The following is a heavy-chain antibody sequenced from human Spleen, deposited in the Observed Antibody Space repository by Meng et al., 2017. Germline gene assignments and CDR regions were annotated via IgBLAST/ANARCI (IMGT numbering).Heavy chain of an antibody. CDR2: IYSGGST. J-gene: IGHJ4*02. V-gene: IGHV3-66*01. CDR3: ARDSGGVHYPVYFDF. D-gene: IGHD3-10*01. CDR1: GFTFSNAW. Sequence: EVQLVESGGGLVQPGGSLRLSCAASGFTFSNAWMSWVRQAPGKGLEWVSVIYSGGSTFYADSVKGRFTISRDNFKNIQFLHMNSLRPEDTAVYYCARDSGGVHYPVYFDFWGQGALVTVSS.